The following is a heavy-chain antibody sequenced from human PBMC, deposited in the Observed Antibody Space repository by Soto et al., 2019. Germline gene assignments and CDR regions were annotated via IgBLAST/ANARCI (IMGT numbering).Heavy chain of an antibody. J-gene: IGHJ6*02. CDR1: GFTFSSYG. Sequence: GGSLRLSCAASGFTFSSYGMHWVRQAPGKGLEWVAVISYDGSNKYYADSVKGRFTISRDNSKNTLYLQMNSLRAEDTAVYYCAKGLRDIVVVVAATPYYGMDVWGQGTTVTVS. D-gene: IGHD2-15*01. CDR3: AKGLRDIVVVVAATPYYGMDV. CDR2: ISYDGSNK. V-gene: IGHV3-30*18.